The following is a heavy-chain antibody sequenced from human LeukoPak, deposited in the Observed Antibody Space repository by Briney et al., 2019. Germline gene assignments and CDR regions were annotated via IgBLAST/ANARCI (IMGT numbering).Heavy chain of an antibody. D-gene: IGHD2-2*01. CDR3: ARWGTSRYCSSTSCPGHAFDI. CDR2: IYYSGST. V-gene: IGHV4-30-4*08. CDR1: GFTFSNVW. Sequence: LRLSCAASGFTFSNVWMSWIRQPPGKGLEWIGYIYYSGSTYYNPSLKSRVTISVDTSKNQFSLKLSSVTAADTAVYYCARWGTSRYCSSTSCPGHAFDIWGQGTMVTVSS. J-gene: IGHJ3*02.